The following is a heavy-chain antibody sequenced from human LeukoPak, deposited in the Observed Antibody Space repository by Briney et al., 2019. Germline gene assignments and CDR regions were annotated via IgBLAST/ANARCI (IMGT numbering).Heavy chain of an antibody. CDR3: ASLYCSSTSCYLDY. CDR1: GGSISSHY. J-gene: IGHJ4*02. CDR2: MHYSGST. Sequence: SETLSLTCTVSGGSISSHYWSWIRQPPGKGLEWIGYMHYSGSTNYNPSLKSRVTMSVDTSKNQFSLKLGSVTAADTAVCYCASLYCSSTSCYLDYWGQGTLVTVSS. V-gene: IGHV4-59*11. D-gene: IGHD2-2*01.